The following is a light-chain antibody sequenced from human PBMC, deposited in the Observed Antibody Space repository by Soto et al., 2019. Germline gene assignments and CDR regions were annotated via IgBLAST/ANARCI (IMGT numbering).Light chain of an antibody. V-gene: IGKV1-5*01. CDR1: QSISSW. Sequence: DIQMTQYPSTLSASLGDRVTITCRASQSISSWLAWYQQKPGKAPKLLIYDASSLESGVPSRFSGSGSGTEFTLTISSLQPDDFATYYCQQYNSYWTFGQGTKVDI. CDR3: QQYNSYWT. CDR2: DAS. J-gene: IGKJ1*01.